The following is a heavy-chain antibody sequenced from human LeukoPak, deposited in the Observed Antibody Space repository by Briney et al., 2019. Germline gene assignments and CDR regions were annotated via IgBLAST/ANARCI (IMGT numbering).Heavy chain of an antibody. CDR3: ARDRKGRTFGDPYWFFDL. D-gene: IGHD4-17*01. CDR1: GFTFSTYW. CDR2: INSDGSST. J-gene: IGHJ2*01. Sequence: GGSLRLSCAASGFTFSTYWMHWVRQAPGKGLVWVSRINSDGSSTTYADSVKGRLTISRDNAKNSLYLQMNSLRAEDTAMYYCARDRKGRTFGDPYWFFDLWGRGTLVTVSS. V-gene: IGHV3-74*01.